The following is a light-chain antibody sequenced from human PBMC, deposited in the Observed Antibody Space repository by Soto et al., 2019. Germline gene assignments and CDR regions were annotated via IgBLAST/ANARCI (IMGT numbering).Light chain of an antibody. CDR3: SSYTISNTLPFV. V-gene: IGLV2-14*01. Sequence: SVLTQPASVSGSPGQSITISCTGSSSDVGVYNYVSWYQQHPGKAPKLIIYDVSNRPSGVSNRFSGSKSGNTASLTISGLQAEDEADYYCSSYTISNTLPFVFGTGTKVTVL. J-gene: IGLJ1*01. CDR2: DVS. CDR1: SSDVGVYNY.